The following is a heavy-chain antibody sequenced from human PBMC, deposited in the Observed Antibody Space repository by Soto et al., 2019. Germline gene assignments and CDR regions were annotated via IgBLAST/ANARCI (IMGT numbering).Heavy chain of an antibody. Sequence: GGSLRLSCAASGFTFSSYAMHWVRQAPGKGLEWVAVISYDGSNKYYADSVKGRFTISRDNSKNTLYLQMNSLRAEDTAVYYCASLGWLDGQPNFDYWGQGTLVTVSS. CDR1: GFTFSSYA. CDR2: ISYDGSNK. J-gene: IGHJ4*02. CDR3: ASLGWLDGQPNFDY. V-gene: IGHV3-30-3*01. D-gene: IGHD3-10*01.